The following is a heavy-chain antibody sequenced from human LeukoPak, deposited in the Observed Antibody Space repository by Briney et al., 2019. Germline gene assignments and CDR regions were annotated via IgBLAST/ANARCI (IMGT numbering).Heavy chain of an antibody. D-gene: IGHD3-3*01. CDR2: IYYSGST. Sequence: SETLSLTCTVSGVSISSGDYYWSWIRQPPGKGLEWIGYIYYSGSTNYNPSLKSRVTISVDTSKNQFSLKLSSVTAADTAVYYCARARFKHLYGMDVWGQGTTVTVSS. CDR1: GVSISSGDYY. CDR3: ARARFKHLYGMDV. V-gene: IGHV4-61*08. J-gene: IGHJ6*02.